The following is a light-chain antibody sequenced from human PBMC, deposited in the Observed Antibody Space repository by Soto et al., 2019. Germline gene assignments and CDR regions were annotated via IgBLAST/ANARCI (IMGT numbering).Light chain of an antibody. V-gene: IGKV2D-29*01. Sequence: DIVMTQTPLSLSVTPGQPASISCKSSQTILRSDGKNYMYWYLQKPGQPPQLLISEVSNRFSGVPDKFSGRGSGTDVTLKISRVEAEDVGVYYCLQTIRLPYTFGQGTKLEIK. CDR3: LQTIRLPYT. CDR1: QTILRSDGKNY. J-gene: IGKJ2*01. CDR2: EVS.